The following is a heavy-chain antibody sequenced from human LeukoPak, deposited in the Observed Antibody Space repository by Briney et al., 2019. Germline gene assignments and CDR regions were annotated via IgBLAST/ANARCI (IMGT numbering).Heavy chain of an antibody. CDR2: ISGSGGST. Sequence: GGSLRLSCAASGFTFSSYSMNWVRQAPGKGLEWVSAISGSGGSTYYADSVKGRFTISRDNSKNTLYLQMNSLRAEDTAVYYCASGDTAMDTFDYWGQGTLVTVSS. J-gene: IGHJ4*02. CDR1: GFTFSSYS. CDR3: ASGDTAMDTFDY. V-gene: IGHV3-23*01. D-gene: IGHD5-18*01.